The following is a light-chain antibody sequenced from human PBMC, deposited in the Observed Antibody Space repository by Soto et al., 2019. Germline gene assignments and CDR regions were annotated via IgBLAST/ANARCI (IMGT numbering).Light chain of an antibody. J-gene: IGKJ5*01. Sequence: IVLTQSPGTLSLSPWERATLSCRASQSVSSNLAWYQQKPGQAPRLLIYGASTRATGIPARFSGSGSGTEFTLTISSLQSEDFATYFCQQYNSYPITFGQGTRLEIK. CDR2: GAS. V-gene: IGKV3-15*01. CDR3: QQYNSYPIT. CDR1: QSVSSN.